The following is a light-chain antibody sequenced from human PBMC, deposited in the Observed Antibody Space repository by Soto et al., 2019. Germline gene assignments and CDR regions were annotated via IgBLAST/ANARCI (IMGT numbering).Light chain of an antibody. V-gene: IGKV1-5*03. CDR2: RAS. CDR1: QSISRY. Sequence: DIQMTQSPSTLSASVGDRVTITCRASQSISRYLAWYQQKPGKAPNLLIYRASSLESGVPSRFSGSGSGTEFTLTISSLQPDDFATDYCQQYNSYSSTFGGGTKVEIK. CDR3: QQYNSYSST. J-gene: IGKJ4*01.